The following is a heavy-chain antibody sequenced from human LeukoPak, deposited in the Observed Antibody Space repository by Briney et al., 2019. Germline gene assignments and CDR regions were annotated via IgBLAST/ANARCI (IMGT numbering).Heavy chain of an antibody. Sequence: GGSLRLSCSASGFTFADYSMHWVRQAPGKGLEWVSVINRNGGAIKYADSVKGRFIISRDNSKNSLYLQMNSLRTEDTALYYCTKEHSSGWPTIDYWGQGTLITVSS. CDR2: INRNGGAI. V-gene: IGHV3-43*01. J-gene: IGHJ4*02. D-gene: IGHD6-19*01. CDR1: GFTFADYS. CDR3: TKEHSSGWPTIDY.